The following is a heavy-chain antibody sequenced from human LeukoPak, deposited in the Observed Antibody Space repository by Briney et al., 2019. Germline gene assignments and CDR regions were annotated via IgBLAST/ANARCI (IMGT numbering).Heavy chain of an antibody. V-gene: IGHV4-39*07. Sequence: SETLSLTCTVSGGSISSSSYYWGWIRQPPGKGLEWIGSIYYSGSTYYNPSLKSRVTISVDTSKNQFSLKLSSVTAADTAVYYCARDQGWGGGSHNWFDPWGQGTLVTVSS. D-gene: IGHD4-23*01. J-gene: IGHJ5*02. CDR1: GGSISSSSYY. CDR2: IYYSGST. CDR3: ARDQGWGGGSHNWFDP.